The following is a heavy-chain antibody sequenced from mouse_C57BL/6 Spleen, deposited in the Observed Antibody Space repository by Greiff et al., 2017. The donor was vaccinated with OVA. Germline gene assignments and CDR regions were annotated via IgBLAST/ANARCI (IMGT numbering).Heavy chain of an antibody. CDR1: GYAFTNYL. CDR3: ARSIMVTTRLAY. CDR2: INPGSGGT. D-gene: IGHD2-2*01. J-gene: IGHJ3*01. Sequence: VKLMESGAELVRPGTSVKVSCKASGYAFTNYLIEWVKQRPGQGLEWIGVINPGSGGTNYNEKFKGKATLTADKSSSTAYMQLSSLTSEDSAVYFCARSIMVTTRLAYWGQGTLVTVSA. V-gene: IGHV1-54*01.